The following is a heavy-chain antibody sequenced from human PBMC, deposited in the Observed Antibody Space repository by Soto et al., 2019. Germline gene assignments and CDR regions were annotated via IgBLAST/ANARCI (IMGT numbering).Heavy chain of an antibody. CDR3: ARDGDYGDYFAFDI. J-gene: IGHJ3*02. V-gene: IGHV3-21*01. CDR2: ISSSSSYI. CDR1: GFTFSSYS. Sequence: EVQLVESGGGLVKPGGSLRLSCAASGFTFSSYSMNWVRQAPGKGLEWVSSISSSSSYIYYADSVKGRFTISRDNAKNSLYLQMSSLRAEDTAVYYCARDGDYGDYFAFDIWGQGTMSPSLQ. D-gene: IGHD4-17*01.